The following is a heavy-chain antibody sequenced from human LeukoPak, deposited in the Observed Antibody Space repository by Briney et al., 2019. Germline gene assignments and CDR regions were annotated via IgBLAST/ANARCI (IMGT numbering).Heavy chain of an antibody. CDR1: GGSISSYY. Sequence: SETLSLTCTVSGGSISSYYWSWIRQPAGKGLEWIGRIYTSGSINYNPSLKSRVTMSVDTSKNQFSLKLSSVTAADTAVYYCARDLVSSWSFNWFDPWGQGTLVTVSS. D-gene: IGHD6-13*01. V-gene: IGHV4-4*07. CDR2: IYTSGSI. CDR3: ARDLVSSWSFNWFDP. J-gene: IGHJ5*02.